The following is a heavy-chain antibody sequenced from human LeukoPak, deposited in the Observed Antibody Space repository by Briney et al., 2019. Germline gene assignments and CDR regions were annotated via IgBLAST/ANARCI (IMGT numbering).Heavy chain of an antibody. J-gene: IGHJ5*02. CDR1: GFTFSSYG. CDR3: AKGAYSNRFDP. D-gene: IGHD4-11*01. V-gene: IGHV3-30*02. Sequence: GGSLRLSCAASGFTFSSYGMHWVRQAPGKGLEWVAFIRYDGSNKYYADSVKGRFTISRDNSKNTLYLQMNSLRAEDTAVYYCAKGAYSNRFDPWGQGTLVTVSS. CDR2: IRYDGSNK.